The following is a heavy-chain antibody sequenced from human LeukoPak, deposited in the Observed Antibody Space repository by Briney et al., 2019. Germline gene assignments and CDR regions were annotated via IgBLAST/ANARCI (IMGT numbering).Heavy chain of an antibody. Sequence: SETLSLTCTVSGGSISSYYWSWIRQPPGKGLEWIGYIYYSGSTNYNPSLKSRVTISIDTSKNQFSLKLSSVTAADTAVYYCARSREGPPFDYWGQGTLVTVSS. CDR2: IYYSGST. J-gene: IGHJ4*02. CDR1: GGSISSYY. CDR3: ARSREGPPFDY. V-gene: IGHV4-59*01.